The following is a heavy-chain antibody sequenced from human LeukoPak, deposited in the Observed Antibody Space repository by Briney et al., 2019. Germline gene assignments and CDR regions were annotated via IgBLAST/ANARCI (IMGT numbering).Heavy chain of an antibody. J-gene: IGHJ3*02. D-gene: IGHD1-14*01. Sequence: SETLSLTCTVSGGSISSYYWSWIRQPPGKGLEWIGYIYYSGSTNYNPSLKSRVTISVDTSKNQFSLKLSSVTAAETAMYYCARLHRGNDAFDIWGQGTMVTVSS. CDR3: ARLHRGNDAFDI. CDR1: GGSISSYY. CDR2: IYYSGST. V-gene: IGHV4-59*08.